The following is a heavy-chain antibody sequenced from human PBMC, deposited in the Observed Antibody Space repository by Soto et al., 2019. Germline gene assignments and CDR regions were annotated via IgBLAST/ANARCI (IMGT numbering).Heavy chain of an antibody. CDR2: ISAYNSDT. CDR1: GYTFTNYG. CDR3: ARAHDTGDFDY. Sequence: QVQLVQSGAEMKKPGASVKVSCKTSGYTFTNYGISWVRQAPGQGLEWMGWISAYNSDTNYAQKFQGRVTMTTDTSTTTGYMEVRSLESDDTAVYYCARAHDTGDFDYWGQGALVTVSS. J-gene: IGHJ4*02. V-gene: IGHV1-18*01. D-gene: IGHD5-18*01.